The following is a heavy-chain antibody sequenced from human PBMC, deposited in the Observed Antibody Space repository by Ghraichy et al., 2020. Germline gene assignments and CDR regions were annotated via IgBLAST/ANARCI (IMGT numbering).Heavy chain of an antibody. CDR1: GFTFSGYN. J-gene: IGHJ6*01. Sequence: GGSLRLSCAGSGFTFSGYNMHWVRQAPGKGLEWVADISDDGSNEYYVESVKGRFTISRDNSKNTVYLQMNSLRPEDTAVYYCARATREWLGRYYGVDVWGQLTTVIVS. CDR3: ARATREWLGRYYGVDV. V-gene: IGHV3-30*03. D-gene: IGHD3-10*01. CDR2: ISDDGSNE.